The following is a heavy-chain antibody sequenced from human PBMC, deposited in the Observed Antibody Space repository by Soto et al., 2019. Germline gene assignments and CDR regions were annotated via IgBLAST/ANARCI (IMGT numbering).Heavy chain of an antibody. J-gene: IGHJ3*01. CDR3: ATAKGSSRTDHSSHL. D-gene: IGHD6-13*01. CDR1: GLTFSDHY. CDR2: IRHKANSYTT. V-gene: IGHV3-72*01. Sequence: EVQLVESGGGLVQPGGSLRLSCAASGLTFSDHYMDWVRQAPGEGLEWMGRIRHKANSYTTEYAASVKGRFVNSKDDSEKSLYLQMNSLGNDDTAVYYCATAKGSSRTDHSSHLWGEGTIVTVSS.